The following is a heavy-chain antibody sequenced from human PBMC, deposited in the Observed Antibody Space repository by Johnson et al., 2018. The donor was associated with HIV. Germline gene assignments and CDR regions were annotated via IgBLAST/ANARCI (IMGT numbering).Heavy chain of an antibody. V-gene: IGHV3-15*01. Sequence: VQLVESGGGLVKPGESFRLSCEVSGLTFTNAYMSWVRQAPGKGLEWVGRIKSKTDGGTTDYAAPVKGRFTISRDDPKNTLYLQMNSLKTEDTAVYYCARGGYYDILTGYYALAAFDMRGRGTMVTVSS. CDR1: GLTFTNAY. CDR3: ARGGYYDILTGYYALAAFDM. D-gene: IGHD3-9*01. J-gene: IGHJ3*02. CDR2: IKSKTDGGTT.